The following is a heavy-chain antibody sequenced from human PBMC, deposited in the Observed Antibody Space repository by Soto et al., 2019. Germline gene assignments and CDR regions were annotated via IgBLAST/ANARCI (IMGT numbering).Heavy chain of an antibody. J-gene: IGHJ6*03. V-gene: IGHV1-18*01. D-gene: IGHD2-15*01. CDR2: ISAYNGNT. CDR3: ARESQDCSGGSCYSAYYYYYMDV. CDR1: GYTFTSYG. Sequence: ASGKVSCKASGYTFTSYGISWVRQAPGQGLEWMGWISAYNGNTNYAQKLQGRVTMTTDTSTSTAYMELRSLRSDDTAVYYCARESQDCSGGSCYSAYYYYYMDVWGKGTTVTVSS.